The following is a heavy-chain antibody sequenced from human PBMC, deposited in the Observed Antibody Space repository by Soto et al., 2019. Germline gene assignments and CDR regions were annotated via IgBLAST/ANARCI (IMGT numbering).Heavy chain of an antibody. CDR3: AREKLGYCNNGVCYDYYYGMDV. J-gene: IGHJ6*02. CDR1: GYTFTIYG. CDR2: ISAYNGNT. D-gene: IGHD2-8*01. V-gene: IGHV1-18*04. Sequence: GASVKVSCEASGYTFTIYGISWVRQAPGQGLEWMGWISAYNGNTHSAQKLQGRVTMNTDTSTSTAYMELRSLRSDDTAVYYCAREKLGYCNNGVCYDYYYGMDVWGQGTTVTVSS.